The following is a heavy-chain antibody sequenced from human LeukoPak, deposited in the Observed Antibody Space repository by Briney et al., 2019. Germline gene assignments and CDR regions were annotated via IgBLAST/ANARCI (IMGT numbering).Heavy chain of an antibody. CDR2: IYPGDSDT. D-gene: IGHD2-15*01. CDR1: GYSFTTYW. CDR3: ARARYCSGGNCYAEY. V-gene: IGHV5-51*01. J-gene: IGHJ4*02. Sequence: GESLKISCKASGYSFTTYWIGWVRQMPGKGLEWMGIIYPGDSDTRYSPSFQGQVTISADKSISTAYLQWSSLKASDTAMYYCARARYCSGGNCYAEYWGQGTLVTVSS.